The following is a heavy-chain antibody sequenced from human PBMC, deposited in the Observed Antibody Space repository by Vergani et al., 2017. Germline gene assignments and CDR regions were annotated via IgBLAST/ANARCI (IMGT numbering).Heavy chain of an antibody. CDR3: AGVLLAEYYYGSGSPFDY. J-gene: IGHJ4*02. CDR2: INPNSGGT. Sequence: QVQLVQSGAEVKKPGASVKVSCKASGYTFTGYYMHWVRQAPGQGLEWMGWINPNSGGTNYAQKLQGRVTMTRDTSISTAYMELSRLRSDDTAVYYCAGVLLAEYYYGSGSPFDYGGQGTLVTVSS. CDR1: GYTFTGYY. V-gene: IGHV1-2*02. D-gene: IGHD3-10*01.